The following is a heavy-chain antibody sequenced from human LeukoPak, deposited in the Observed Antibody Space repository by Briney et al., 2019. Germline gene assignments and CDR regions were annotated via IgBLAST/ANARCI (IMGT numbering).Heavy chain of an antibody. CDR1: GFTFSNYG. J-gene: IGHJ4*02. V-gene: IGHV3-30*02. CDR3: AMDSTAYFFDY. D-gene: IGHD2-2*01. Sequence: PAGGSLRLSCAASGFTFSNYGMHWVRQALGKGLEWVAFIRRDGNNKHYADSVKGRFTISRDNSKNTLYLQMNSLRTEDTAVYYCAMDSTAYFFDYWGQGTLVTVSS. CDR2: IRRDGNNK.